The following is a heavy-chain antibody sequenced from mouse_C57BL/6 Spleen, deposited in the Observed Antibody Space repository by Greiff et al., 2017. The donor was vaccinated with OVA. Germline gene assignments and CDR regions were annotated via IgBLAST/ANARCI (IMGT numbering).Heavy chain of an antibody. CDR2: IRNKANGYTT. Sequence: VQLQQSGGGLVQPGGSLSLSCAASGFTFTDYYMSWVRQPPGKALEWLGFIRNKANGYTTEYSASVKGRFTISRDNSQSILYLQMNALRAEDSATYYCARSVYYFDYWGQGTTLTVSS. J-gene: IGHJ2*01. CDR1: GFTFTDYY. V-gene: IGHV7-3*01. CDR3: ARSVYYFDY.